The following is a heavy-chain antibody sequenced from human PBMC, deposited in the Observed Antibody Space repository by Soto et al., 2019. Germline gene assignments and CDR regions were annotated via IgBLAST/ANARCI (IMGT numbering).Heavy chain of an antibody. J-gene: IGHJ6*02. CDR2: IYSGGST. CDR3: ARETGDYGNYYGMDV. Sequence: EVQLVETGGGLIQPGGYLRLYCAASGFTVSSNYMSWVRQAPGKGLEWVSVIYSGGSTYYADSVKGRFTISRDNSKNTLYLQMNSLRAEDTAVYYCARETGDYGNYYGMDVWGQGTTVTVSS. CDR1: GFTVSSNY. V-gene: IGHV3-53*02. D-gene: IGHD7-27*01.